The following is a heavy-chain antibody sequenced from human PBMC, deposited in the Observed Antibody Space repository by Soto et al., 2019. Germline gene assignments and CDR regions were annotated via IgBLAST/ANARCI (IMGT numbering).Heavy chain of an antibody. CDR2: IGTAGDT. Sequence: PGGSLRLSCAASGFTFSTYDMHWVRQVTGNGLEWVSAIGTAGDTYYPGSVKGRFTISRQNGKNSLYLQMNSLRAGDTAVYYCARARYGGYYDHWGQGILVTVSS. J-gene: IGHJ4*02. CDR3: ARARYGGYYDH. V-gene: IGHV3-13*01. CDR1: GFTFSTYD. D-gene: IGHD5-12*01.